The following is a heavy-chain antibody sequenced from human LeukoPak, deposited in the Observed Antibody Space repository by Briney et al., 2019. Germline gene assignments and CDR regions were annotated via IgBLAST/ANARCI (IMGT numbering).Heavy chain of an antibody. V-gene: IGHV1-24*01. CDR3: ATSYYGSGSSNWFDP. Sequence: GASVKVSCKVYGYTLTELSMHWVRQAPGKGLEWMGGFDPEDGETIYAQKFQGRVTMTEDTSTDTAYMELSSLRSEDTAVYYCATSYYGSGSSNWFDPWGQGTLVTVSS. J-gene: IGHJ5*02. CDR2: FDPEDGET. CDR1: GYTLTELS. D-gene: IGHD3-10*01.